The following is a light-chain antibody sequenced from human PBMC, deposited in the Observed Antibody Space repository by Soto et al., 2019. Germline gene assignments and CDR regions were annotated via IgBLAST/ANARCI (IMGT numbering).Light chain of an antibody. Sequence: DIQMTQSPSILSTSVGDRVTITCRASQSFSGWLAWYQQKPGKAPKLLIYRASSLRSGVPSRFSGSASGTEFTLTISGLQPDDFATYYCQQYDRYPLTFGGGTKVEI. V-gene: IGKV1-5*03. J-gene: IGKJ4*01. CDR2: RAS. CDR1: QSFSGW. CDR3: QQYDRYPLT.